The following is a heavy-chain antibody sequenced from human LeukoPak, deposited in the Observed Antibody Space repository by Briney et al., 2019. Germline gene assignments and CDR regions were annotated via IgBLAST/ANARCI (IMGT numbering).Heavy chain of an antibody. Sequence: SETLSLTCTVSGGSISSYYWSWIRQPPGKGLEWIGYIYYSGSTNYSPSLKSRVTISVDTSKNQFSLKLSSVTAADTAVYYCARDRYYDSSGSLVFDPWGQGTLVTVSS. CDR1: GGSISSYY. J-gene: IGHJ5*02. V-gene: IGHV4-59*01. CDR2: IYYSGST. D-gene: IGHD3-22*01. CDR3: ARDRYYDSSGSLVFDP.